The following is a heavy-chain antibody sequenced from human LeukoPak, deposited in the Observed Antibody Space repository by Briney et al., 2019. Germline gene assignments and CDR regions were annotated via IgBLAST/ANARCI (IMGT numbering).Heavy chain of an antibody. D-gene: IGHD3-22*01. Sequence: ASVKVSCKASGYTFTGYYMHWVRQAPGQGLEWMGWINPNSGGTNYARKFQGRVTMTRDTSISTAYMELSRLRSDDTAVYYCARVYYDSSGLEGWGQGTLVTVSS. J-gene: IGHJ4*02. V-gene: IGHV1-2*02. CDR2: INPNSGGT. CDR1: GYTFTGYY. CDR3: ARVYYDSSGLEG.